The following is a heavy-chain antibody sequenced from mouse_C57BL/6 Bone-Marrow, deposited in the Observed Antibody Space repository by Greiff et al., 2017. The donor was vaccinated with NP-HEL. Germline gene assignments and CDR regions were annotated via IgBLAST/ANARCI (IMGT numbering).Heavy chain of an antibody. V-gene: IGHV1-85*01. CDR3: ARGITTVAY. CDR2: IYPRDGST. J-gene: IGHJ3*01. CDR1: GYTFTSYD. Sequence: QVQLQQSGPELVKPGASVKLSCKASGYTFTSYDINWVKQRPGQGLEWIGWIYPRDGSTTYNEKFKGKATLTVDTSSSTAYMELHSLTSEDSAVYFCARGITTVAYWGQGTLVTVSA. D-gene: IGHD1-1*01.